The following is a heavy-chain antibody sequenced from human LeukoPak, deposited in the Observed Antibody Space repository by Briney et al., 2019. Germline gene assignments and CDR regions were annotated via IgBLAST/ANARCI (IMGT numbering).Heavy chain of an antibody. CDR2: IKWKGAFT. D-gene: IGHD2-8*01. CDR1: GFTFDEYV. J-gene: IGHJ5*02. Sequence: GGSLRLSCADSGFTFDEYVMPWVRQAPGKGLDWLSTIKWKGAFTGYAGSVKGRFTISRDNANHSLYLQMSSLRAEDTALYHCARHEVVAGILHSFHLPGPIIGTPLPAGGIDPWGQGTLVSVSS. V-gene: IGHV3-20*01. CDR3: ARHEVVAGILHSFHLPGPIIGTPLPAGGIDP.